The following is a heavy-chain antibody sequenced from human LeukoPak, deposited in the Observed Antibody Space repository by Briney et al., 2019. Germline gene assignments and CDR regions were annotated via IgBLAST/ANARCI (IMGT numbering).Heavy chain of an antibody. V-gene: IGHV3-7*01. D-gene: IGHD1-7*01. J-gene: IGHJ5*02. CDR3: ARDLLNNWNYGGWFDP. CDR2: IKQYGSEK. CDR1: GFTFSSYW. Sequence: PGGSLRLSCAASGFTFSSYWMSGVRQAPGKGLEGVANIKQYGSEKYYVDSVKGRFTISRDNAKSSLYLQMNRLRAEDTAVYYCARDLLNNWNYGGWFDPWGQGTLVTVSS.